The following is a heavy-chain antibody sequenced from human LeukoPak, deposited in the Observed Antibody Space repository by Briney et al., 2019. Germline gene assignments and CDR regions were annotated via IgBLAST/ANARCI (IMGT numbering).Heavy chain of an antibody. CDR3: ARLRAPAAGADGNWFDP. V-gene: IGHV4-39*01. Sequence: SETLSLTCTVYGGSIRSGSYESGWIRQPRGKGLERIGSIYDSGSAYYNPSIKSRVTISVDTSKNQYSLKLSSVTAADTAVYYCARLRAPAAGADGNWFDPWGQGTLVTVSS. CDR2: IYDSGSA. D-gene: IGHD3-10*01. CDR1: GGSIRSGSYE. J-gene: IGHJ5*02.